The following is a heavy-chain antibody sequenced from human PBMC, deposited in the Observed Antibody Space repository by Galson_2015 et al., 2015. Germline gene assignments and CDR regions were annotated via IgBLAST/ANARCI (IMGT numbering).Heavy chain of an antibody. CDR3: ARAGGEGGIYYYYYGMDV. CDR2: IDPSDSYT. CDR1: GYSFPSYW. V-gene: IGHV5-10-1*01. J-gene: IGHJ6*02. Sequence: QSGAEVTKPGESLKISCKGSGYSFPSYWISWVRQMPGKGLEWMGRIDPSDSYTNYSPSFQGHVTISADKSISTAYLQWSSLKASDTAMYYCARAGGEGGIYYYYYGMDVWGQGTTVTVSS. D-gene: IGHD4-17*01.